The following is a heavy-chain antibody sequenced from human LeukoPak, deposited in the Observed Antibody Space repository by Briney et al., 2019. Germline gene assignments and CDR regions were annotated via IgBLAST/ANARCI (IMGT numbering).Heavy chain of an antibody. D-gene: IGHD3-22*01. CDR1: GFTFSSYA. CDR2: ISGSGGST. V-gene: IGHV3-23*01. J-gene: IGHJ4*02. Sequence: PGGSLRLSCAASGFTFSSYAMSWVRQAPGKGLEWVSAISGSGGSTYYADSVKGRFTISRDNSKNTLYLQMNSLRAEDTAVYYCATRLWQAPDVSSGYKTFDYWGQGTLVTVSS. CDR3: ATRLWQAPDVSSGYKTFDY.